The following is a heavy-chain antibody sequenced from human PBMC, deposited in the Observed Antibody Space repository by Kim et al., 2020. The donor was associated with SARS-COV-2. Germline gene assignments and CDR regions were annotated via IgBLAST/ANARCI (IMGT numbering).Heavy chain of an antibody. CDR2: INHSGST. D-gene: IGHD6-19*01. Sequence: SQTLSLTCAVYGGSFSGYYWSWIRQPPGKGLEWIGEINHSGSTNYNPSLKSRVTISVDTSKNQFSLKLSSVTAADTAVYYCARGNEMIAVAGPRVFDYWGQGTLVTVSS. CDR1: GGSFSGYY. V-gene: IGHV4-34*01. J-gene: IGHJ4*02. CDR3: ARGNEMIAVAGPRVFDY.